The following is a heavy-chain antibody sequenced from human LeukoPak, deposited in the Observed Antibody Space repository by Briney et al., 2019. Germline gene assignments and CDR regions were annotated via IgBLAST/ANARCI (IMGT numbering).Heavy chain of an antibody. CDR1: GFRFSDYA. D-gene: IGHD1-26*01. Sequence: GRSLRLSCAASGFRFSDYAMHWVRQAPGKGLEWVAVIWYDGVNKYYADSVKGRFTISRDNSKNTLYLQMNSLRAEDTAVYYCAKRSGNCCYFDSWGQGTLVTVSS. V-gene: IGHV3-33*06. CDR2: IWYDGVNK. J-gene: IGHJ4*02. CDR3: AKRSGNCCYFDS.